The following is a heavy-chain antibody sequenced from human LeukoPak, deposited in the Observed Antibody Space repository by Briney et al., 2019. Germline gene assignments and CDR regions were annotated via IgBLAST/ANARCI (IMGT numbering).Heavy chain of an antibody. CDR2: INPSGGST. CDR3: ARDLSYCSSTSCFYDY. Sequence: ASVKVSCKASEYTFTSYYMHWVRQAPGQGLEWMGIINPSGGSTSYAQKFQGRVTMTRDTSTSTVYMELSSLRSEDTAVYYCARDLSYCSSTSCFYDYWGQGTLVTVSS. J-gene: IGHJ4*02. V-gene: IGHV1-46*01. D-gene: IGHD2-2*01. CDR1: EYTFTSYY.